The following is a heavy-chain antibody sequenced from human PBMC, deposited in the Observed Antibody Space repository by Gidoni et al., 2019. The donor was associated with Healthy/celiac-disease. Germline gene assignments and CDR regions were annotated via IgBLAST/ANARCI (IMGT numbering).Heavy chain of an antibody. CDR3: ARVAGSWEWEGYFDY. V-gene: IGHV3-21*01. CDR2: ISSSSSYI. CDR1: GFTFSSYS. Sequence: EVQLVESGGGLVKPGGSLRLSCAASGFTFSSYSMNWVRQAPGKGLEWVSSISSSSSYIYYADSVKGRFTISRDNAKNSLYLQMNSLRAEDTAVYYCARVAGSWEWEGYFDYWGQGTLVTVSS. D-gene: IGHD6-13*01. J-gene: IGHJ4*02.